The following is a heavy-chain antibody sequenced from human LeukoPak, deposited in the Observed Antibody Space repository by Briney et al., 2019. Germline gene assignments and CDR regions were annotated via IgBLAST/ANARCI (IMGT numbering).Heavy chain of an antibody. CDR2: ISWNRGSI. D-gene: IGHD2-15*01. V-gene: IGHV3-9*01. CDR1: GFTFDDYA. CDR3: AKDSVGGYGMDV. Sequence: PGGSLRLSCAASGFTFDDYAMHWVRKAPGKGLDGVSVISWNRGSIGYADSVKGRFTISRDNAKNSLYLQMNSLRAEDTALYYCAKDSVGGYGMDVWGQGTTVTVSS. J-gene: IGHJ6*02.